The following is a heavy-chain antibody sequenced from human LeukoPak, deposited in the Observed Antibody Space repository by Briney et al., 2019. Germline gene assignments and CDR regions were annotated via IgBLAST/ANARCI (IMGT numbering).Heavy chain of an antibody. J-gene: IGHJ5*02. V-gene: IGHV4-39*01. D-gene: IGHD1-26*01. Sequence: SETLSLTCTVSGGSISSSSYYWGWLRQPPGKGLEWLGSIYYSGSTYYNPSLKSRVTISVDTSKNQFSLKLSSVTAADTAVYYCARKLGEVGATVGNWFDPWGQGTLVTVSS. CDR3: ARKLGEVGATVGNWFDP. CDR1: GGSISSSSYY. CDR2: IYYSGST.